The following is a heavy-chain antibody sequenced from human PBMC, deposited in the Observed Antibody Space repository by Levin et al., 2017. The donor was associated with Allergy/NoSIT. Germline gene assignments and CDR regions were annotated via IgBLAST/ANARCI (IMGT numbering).Heavy chain of an antibody. CDR2: IIPILGIA. D-gene: IGHD5-12*01. J-gene: IGHJ5*02. CDR1: GGTFSSYT. CDR3: ASGYDRMYNWFDP. Sequence: SVKVSCKASGGTFSSYTISWVRQAPGQGLEWMGRIIPILGIANYAQKFQGRVTITADKSTSTAYMELSSLRSEDTAVYYCASGYDRMYNWFDPWGQGTLVTVSS. V-gene: IGHV1-69*02.